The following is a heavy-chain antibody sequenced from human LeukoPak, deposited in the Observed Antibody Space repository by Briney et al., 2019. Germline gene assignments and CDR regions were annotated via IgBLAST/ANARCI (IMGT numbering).Heavy chain of an antibody. CDR2: MDPNSGNT. CDR3: ARARVDTAMAEDFDY. D-gene: IGHD5-18*01. V-gene: IGHV1-8*01. J-gene: IGHJ4*02. CDR1: GYTFTSYD. Sequence: ASVKVSCKASGYTFTSYDINWVRQATGQGLEWMGWMDPNSGNTGYAQKFQGRVTMTRNTSISTAYMELSSLRSEDTAVYYCARARVDTAMAEDFDYWGQGTLVTVSS.